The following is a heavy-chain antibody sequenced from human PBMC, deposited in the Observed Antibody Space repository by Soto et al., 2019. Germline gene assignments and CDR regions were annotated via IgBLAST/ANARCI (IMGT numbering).Heavy chain of an antibody. V-gene: IGHV4-34*01. D-gene: IGHD5-18*01. CDR3: ARVFIQLWSIDY. Sequence: QVQLQQWGAGLLKPSETLSLTCAVYGGSFSGYYWSWIRQPPGKGLEWIGEINHSGSTNYNPSLKSRVTISVDTSNNQFSLNLSSVTAADTAVYYCARVFIQLWSIDYWGQGTLVTVSS. J-gene: IGHJ4*02. CDR1: GGSFSGYY. CDR2: INHSGST.